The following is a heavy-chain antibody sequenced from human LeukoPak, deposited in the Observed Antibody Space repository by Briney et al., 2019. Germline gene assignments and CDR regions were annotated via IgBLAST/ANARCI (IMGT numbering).Heavy chain of an antibody. Sequence: GGSLGLSCAASGFTVSSNYMSWVRQAPGKGLEWVSVIYSGGSTYYADSVKGRFTISRDNSKSTLYLQMNSLRAEDTAVYYCARTGYNYGTPLNDWGQGTLVTVSS. CDR3: ARTGYNYGTPLND. J-gene: IGHJ4*02. D-gene: IGHD5-18*01. CDR2: IYSGGST. CDR1: GFTVSSNY. V-gene: IGHV3-53*01.